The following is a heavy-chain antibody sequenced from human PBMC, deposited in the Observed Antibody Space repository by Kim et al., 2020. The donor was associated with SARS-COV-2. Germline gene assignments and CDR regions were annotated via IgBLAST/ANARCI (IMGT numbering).Heavy chain of an antibody. Sequence: GGSLRLSCVASGFTFSTSWMTWVRQAPGKGLEWVANIKHDGSDKYYVDSVKGRFTISRDNAKNSLFLQMNSLRPEDTAVYYCAGPYSSAWGLGYWGPGTLVTVSS. CDR2: IKHDGSDK. CDR3: AGPYSSAWGLGY. J-gene: IGHJ4*02. CDR1: GFTFSTSW. D-gene: IGHD6-19*01. V-gene: IGHV3-7*03.